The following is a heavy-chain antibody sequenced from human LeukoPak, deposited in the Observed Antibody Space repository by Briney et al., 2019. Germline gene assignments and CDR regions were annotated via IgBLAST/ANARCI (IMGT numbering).Heavy chain of an antibody. V-gene: IGHV3-13*01. J-gene: IGHJ1*01. D-gene: IGHD2-15*01. CDR3: ARSFHCSGGRCYMDFLL. CDR2: IGTEGDT. Sequence: GGSLRLSCAASGFTFNNYDMHWVRQATGKGLEGVAAIGTEGDTYYPDSVKGRLTISRENGKNSLFLQMDSLRAGDSAVYYCARSFHCSGGRCYMDFLLWGQGTLVTVSS. CDR1: GFTFNNYD.